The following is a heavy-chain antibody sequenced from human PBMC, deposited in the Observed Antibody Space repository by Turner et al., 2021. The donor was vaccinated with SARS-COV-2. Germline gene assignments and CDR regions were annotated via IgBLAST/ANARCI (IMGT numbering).Heavy chain of an antibody. CDR1: GVTSKNYA. J-gene: IGHJ4*02. CDR2: ISGSGVTR. CDR3: AKALNGGTSPIISD. Sequence: EVQVLESGGGLVQPGGSLRLSCAVPGVTSKNYAMSWVRQAQGKGLEWVSLISGSGVTRYYTDSVKGRFTISRDNSKNTLFLQMNSLRGEDTATYYGAKALNGGTSPIISDWGQGSLVTVSS. V-gene: IGHV3-23*01. D-gene: IGHD2-15*01.